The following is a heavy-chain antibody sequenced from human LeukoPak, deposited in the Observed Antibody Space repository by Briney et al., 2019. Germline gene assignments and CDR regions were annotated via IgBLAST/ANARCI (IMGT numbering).Heavy chain of an antibody. J-gene: IGHJ3*02. Sequence: PGGSLRLSCAASGFTFSNYWMTWVRQAPGKGLEWVANIKQDGGEKYYVDSVKGRFTISRDNAKNSLYLQITSLRAEDTAVYYCARDRGTTASIVGAFDIWGQGTMVTVSS. V-gene: IGHV3-7*01. CDR2: IKQDGGEK. CDR3: ARDRGTTASIVGAFDI. D-gene: IGHD1-1*01. CDR1: GFTFSNYW.